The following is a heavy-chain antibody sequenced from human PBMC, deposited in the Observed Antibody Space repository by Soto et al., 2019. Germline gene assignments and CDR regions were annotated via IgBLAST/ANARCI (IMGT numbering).Heavy chain of an antibody. D-gene: IGHD5-12*01. V-gene: IGHV5-10-1*01. CDR3: AGRYSGYDLDYYYGMDV. Sequence: GESLKISCKGSGYSFTSYWISWVRQMHGKGLEWMGRIDPSDSYTNYSPSFQGHVTISADKSISTAYLQWSSLKASDTAMYYCAGRYSGYDLDYYYGMDVWGQGTTVTVSS. CDR1: GYSFTSYW. CDR2: IDPSDSYT. J-gene: IGHJ6*02.